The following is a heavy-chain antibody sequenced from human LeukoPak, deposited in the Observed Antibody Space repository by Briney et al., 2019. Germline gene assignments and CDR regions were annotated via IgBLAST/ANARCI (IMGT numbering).Heavy chain of an antibody. Sequence: PSETLPLTCAVYGGSFSCYYWSWIRQPPGKGLEWIGEINHSGSTYYNPSLKSRVTISVDTSKNQFSLELTSVTAADTAVYFCAREQWAFRSYYDSSGYHDSWGQGTLVTVSS. V-gene: IGHV4-34*01. CDR3: AREQWAFRSYYDSSGYHDS. CDR2: INHSGST. J-gene: IGHJ5*01. D-gene: IGHD3-22*01. CDR1: GGSFSCYY.